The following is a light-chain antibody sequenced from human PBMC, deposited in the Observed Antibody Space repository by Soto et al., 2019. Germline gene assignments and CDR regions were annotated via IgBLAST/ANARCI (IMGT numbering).Light chain of an antibody. CDR2: DVS. V-gene: IGLV2-11*01. Sequence: QSALTQPRSVSGSPGQSVTISCTGTSSDVGGYNYVSWYQQHPGKAPKLMIYDVSQRPSGVPDRFSGSKSGNTASLTISGLQSEDEADYYCCAYAGTYTVFGRGTKVTVL. CDR3: CAYAGTYTV. CDR1: SSDVGGYNY. J-gene: IGLJ2*01.